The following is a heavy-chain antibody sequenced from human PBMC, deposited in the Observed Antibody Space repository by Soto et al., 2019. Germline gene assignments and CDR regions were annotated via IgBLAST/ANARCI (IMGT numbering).Heavy chain of an antibody. CDR2: VYFTGST. J-gene: IGHJ6*02. V-gene: IGHV4-39*01. D-gene: IGHD3-10*01. CDR3: ARHGPGTGVGSMDV. CDR1: GGSISINSYY. Sequence: QLQLQESGPGLVKPSETTSLTCSVSGGSISINSYYWGWVRQPPGKGLEWIGNVYFTGSTYYNPSLKRRVTMSVDPSKNQFSLKLNSVTAADTAVYYCARHGPGTGVGSMDVWGQGTTVTVSS.